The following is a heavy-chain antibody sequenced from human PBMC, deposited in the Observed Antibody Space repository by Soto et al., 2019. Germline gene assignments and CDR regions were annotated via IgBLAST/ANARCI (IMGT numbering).Heavy chain of an antibody. CDR3: ATGRAFDI. V-gene: IGHV3-15*07. CDR2: IKSRPDGGAT. Sequence: EVQLVESGGGLVKPGGSLRLSCAGSGFIFSNAWMNWVRQSPGKGLAWVGRIKSRPDGGATDYAGPVNGRFIISRDDSKNTVYLQMDSLKTEDTAVYYCATGRAFDIWGQGTMVTVSS. J-gene: IGHJ3*02. CDR1: GFIFSNAW.